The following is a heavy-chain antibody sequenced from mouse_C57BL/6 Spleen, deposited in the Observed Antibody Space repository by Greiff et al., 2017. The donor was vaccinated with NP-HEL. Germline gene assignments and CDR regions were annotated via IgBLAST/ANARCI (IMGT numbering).Heavy chain of an antibody. CDR1: GYTFTSYW. V-gene: IGHV1-69*01. CDR2: IDPSDSYT. Sequence: VQLQQSGAELVMPGASVKLSCKASGYTFTSYWMHWVKQRPGQGLEWIGEIDPSDSYTNYNQKFKGKSTLTVDKSSSTAYMQRSSLTSEDSAVYYCAVLREGAMYYWGQGTSVTVSS. CDR3: AVLREGAMYY. D-gene: IGHD1-1*01. J-gene: IGHJ4*01.